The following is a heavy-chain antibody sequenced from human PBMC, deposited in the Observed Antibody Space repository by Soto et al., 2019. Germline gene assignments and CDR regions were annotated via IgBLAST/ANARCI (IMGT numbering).Heavy chain of an antibody. CDR1: GFTFSNAW. Sequence: EVQLVESGGGLVKPGGSLRLSCAASGFTFSNAWMSWVRQAPGKGLEWVGRIKSKTDGGTTDYAAPVKGRFTISRDDSKNTLYLQMNSLKTEDPAVYYCTTSLIPLNTAMDGFDYWGQGTLVTVSS. J-gene: IGHJ4*02. V-gene: IGHV3-15*01. CDR2: IKSKTDGGTT. CDR3: TTSLIPLNTAMDGFDY. D-gene: IGHD5-18*01.